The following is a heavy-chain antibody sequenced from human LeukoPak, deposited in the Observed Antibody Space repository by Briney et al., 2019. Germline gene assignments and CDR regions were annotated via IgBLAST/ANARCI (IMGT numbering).Heavy chain of an antibody. J-gene: IGHJ6*02. Sequence: ASVKVSCKASGYTFTSSGISWVRQAPGQGLEWMGWINTYNGNTNYAQKLQGRVTMTTDTPTSTAYMELRSLRSDDTAVYYCARDYSNYDSYYYYGMDVWGQGTTVTVSS. V-gene: IGHV1-18*01. D-gene: IGHD4-11*01. CDR3: ARDYSNYDSYYYYGMDV. CDR2: INTYNGNT. CDR1: GYTFTSSG.